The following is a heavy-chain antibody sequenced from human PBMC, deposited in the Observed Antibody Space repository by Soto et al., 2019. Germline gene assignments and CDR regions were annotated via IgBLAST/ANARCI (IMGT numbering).Heavy chain of an antibody. J-gene: IGHJ4*02. CDR3: AKDLYSGSYRYFDY. D-gene: IGHD1-26*01. CDR1: GFTFSSYA. V-gene: IGHV3-23*01. Sequence: GSLRLSFAASGFTFSSYAMSWVRQAPGKGLEWVSAISGSGGSTYYADSVKGRFTISRDNSKNTLYLQMNSLRAEDTAVYYCAKDLYSGSYRYFDYWGQGTLVTVSS. CDR2: ISGSGGST.